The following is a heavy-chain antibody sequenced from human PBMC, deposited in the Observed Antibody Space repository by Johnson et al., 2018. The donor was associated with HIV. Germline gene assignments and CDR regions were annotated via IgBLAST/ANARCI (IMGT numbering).Heavy chain of an antibody. V-gene: IGHV3-30*02. D-gene: IGHD2-15*01. CDR1: GFTFSSYG. CDR2: IRYDGSNK. CDR3: ARDKCSGGSCYDDDVFDI. Sequence: QLVESGGGVVQPGGSLRLSCAASGFTFSSYGMHWVRQAPGKGLEWVAFIRYDGSNKYYADSVKGRFTISRDNAKNSLDLQMNSLRAEDTAVYYCARDKCSGGSCYDDDVFDILGQGTMVTVSS. J-gene: IGHJ3*02.